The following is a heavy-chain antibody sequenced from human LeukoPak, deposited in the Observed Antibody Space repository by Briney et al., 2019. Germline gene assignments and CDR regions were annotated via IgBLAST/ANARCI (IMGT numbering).Heavy chain of an antibody. CDR1: GYSISSGYY. J-gene: IGHJ6*03. CDR3: ARQWSIAARPGYYYMDV. CDR2: IYHSGST. V-gene: IGHV4-38-2*02. Sequence: SETLSLTCTVSGYSISSGYYWGWIRQPPGEGLEWIGSIYHSGSTYYNPSLKSRVTISVDTSKNQFSLKLSSVTAADTAVYYCARQWSIAARPGYYYMDVWGKGTTVTVSS. D-gene: IGHD6-6*01.